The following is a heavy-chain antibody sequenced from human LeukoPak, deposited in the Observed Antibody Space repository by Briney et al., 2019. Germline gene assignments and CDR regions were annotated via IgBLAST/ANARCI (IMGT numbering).Heavy chain of an antibody. Sequence: KTSETLSLTCTVSGGSISSYYWSWIRQPPGKGLEWIGYIYYSGSTNYNPSLKGRVTISVDTSKNQFSLKLSSVTAADTAVYYCARSTSYYRRNDAFDIWGQGTMVTVSS. D-gene: IGHD3-10*01. J-gene: IGHJ3*02. CDR3: ARSTSYYRRNDAFDI. V-gene: IGHV4-59*01. CDR1: GGSISSYY. CDR2: IYYSGST.